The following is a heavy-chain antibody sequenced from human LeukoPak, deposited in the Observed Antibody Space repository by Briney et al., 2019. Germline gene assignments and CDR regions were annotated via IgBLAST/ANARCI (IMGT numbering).Heavy chain of an antibody. D-gene: IGHD6-19*01. CDR3: ARSIAVALFDY. Sequence: SETLSLTCAVYGGSFSGYYWSWIRQPPGKGLEWIGEINHSGSTNYNPSLESRVTISVDTSKNQFSLKLSSVTAADTAVYYCARSIAVALFDYWGQGTLVTVSS. V-gene: IGHV4-34*01. J-gene: IGHJ4*02. CDR1: GGSFSGYY. CDR2: INHSGST.